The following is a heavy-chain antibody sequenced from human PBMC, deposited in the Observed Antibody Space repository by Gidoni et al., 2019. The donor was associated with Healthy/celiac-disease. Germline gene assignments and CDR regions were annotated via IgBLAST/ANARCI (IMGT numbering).Heavy chain of an antibody. CDR2: IYYSGST. CDR3: ARANFDWLLPIFDY. CDR1: GGSISSYY. D-gene: IGHD3-9*01. V-gene: IGHV4-59*01. Sequence: QVQLQESGPGLVKPSETLSLTCTVSGGSISSYYWSWIRQPPGTGLEWIGYIYYSGSTNYNPSLKSRVTISVDTSKNQFSLKLSSVTAADTAVYYCARANFDWLLPIFDYWGQGTLVTVSS. J-gene: IGHJ4*02.